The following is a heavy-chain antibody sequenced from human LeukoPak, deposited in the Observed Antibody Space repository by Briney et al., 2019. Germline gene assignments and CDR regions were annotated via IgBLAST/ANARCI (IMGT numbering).Heavy chain of an antibody. V-gene: IGHV4-61*02. Sequence: PSETLSLTCTASGGSISSGSYYWSWIRQPAGKGLEWIGRIYTSGSTNYNPSLKSRVTLSVDTSKNQFSLKLSSVTAADTAVYYCARDIRNWGQGTLVTVSS. J-gene: IGHJ4*02. CDR2: IYTSGST. CDR3: ARDIRN. CDR1: GGSISSGSYY.